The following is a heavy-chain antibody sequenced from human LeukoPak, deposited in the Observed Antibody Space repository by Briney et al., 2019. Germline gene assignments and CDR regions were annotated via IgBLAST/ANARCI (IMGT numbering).Heavy chain of an antibody. J-gene: IGHJ4*02. CDR2: ISGSGGST. Sequence: GGSLRLSCAASGFTFSSYAMSWVRQAPGKGLEWVSAISGSGGSTYYADSVKGRFTISRDNSKHTLCLQMNSLRAEDTAVYYCAKTKGLVRGVIDYWGQGTLVTVSS. D-gene: IGHD3-10*01. V-gene: IGHV3-23*01. CDR3: AKTKGLVRGVIDY. CDR1: GFTFSSYA.